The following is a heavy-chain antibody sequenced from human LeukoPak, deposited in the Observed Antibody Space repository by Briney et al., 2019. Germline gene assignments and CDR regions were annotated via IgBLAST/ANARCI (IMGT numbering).Heavy chain of an antibody. CDR2: ITHSGGT. CDR1: GGSLNSYY. V-gene: IGHV4-59*01. D-gene: IGHD7-27*01. J-gene: IGHJ4*02. Sequence: SETQSLTCTVSGGSLNSYYWSWIRQPPGKGLEWIGFITHSGGTDFDSSLGGRVTISVDTSKNQFSLRLTSMTAADTAVYFCARGRISNWGFEGTLFDAWGQGVLVTVSS. CDR3: ARGRISNWGFEGTLFDA.